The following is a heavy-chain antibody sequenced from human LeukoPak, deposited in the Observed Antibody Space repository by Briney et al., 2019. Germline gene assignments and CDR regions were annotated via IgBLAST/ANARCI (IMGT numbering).Heavy chain of an antibody. Sequence: SETLSLTCTVSGGSISSYYWSWIRQPAGKGLEWIGRIYTSGTTHYNPSLKSRVTMSVDTSKNQFSLKLSSVTAADTAVYYCARDLTYYSSSRLDVWGKGTTVTVSS. CDR2: IYTSGTT. D-gene: IGHD6-13*01. CDR1: GGSISSYY. V-gene: IGHV4-4*07. J-gene: IGHJ6*04. CDR3: ARDLTYYSSSRLDV.